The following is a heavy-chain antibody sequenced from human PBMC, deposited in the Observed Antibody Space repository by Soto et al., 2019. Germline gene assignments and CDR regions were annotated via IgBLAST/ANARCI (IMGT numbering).Heavy chain of an antibody. J-gene: IGHJ3*01. V-gene: IGHV3-48*01. D-gene: IGHD2-2*01. CDR3: AREVSTRCYACAFDF. CDR1: GFSFSSYS. Sequence: EVQLVESGGDLVQPGGSLRLSCAASGFSFSSYSMNWVRQAPGKGLEWVSYIRSTSSTIFYADSVKGRFTISRDNAKNSLYLQMNSLRAEDTAVYYCAREVSTRCYACAFDFWGQGTMVTVSS. CDR2: IRSTSSTI.